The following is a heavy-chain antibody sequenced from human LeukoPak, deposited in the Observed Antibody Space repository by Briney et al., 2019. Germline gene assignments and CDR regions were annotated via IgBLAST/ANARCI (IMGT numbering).Heavy chain of an antibody. J-gene: IGHJ5*02. CDR3: ARVIAAADHTRSDP. Sequence: SETLSLTCTVSGGSISSSSYYWGWIRQPPGKGLVWYGSIYYSGSTYYNPSLKSRVTISVDTSKTLFSLKQSSVIAAATAVHYCARVIAAADHTRSDPWGGGTLVTVPP. V-gene: IGHV4-39*07. CDR1: GGSISSSSYY. CDR2: IYYSGST. D-gene: IGHD6-13*01.